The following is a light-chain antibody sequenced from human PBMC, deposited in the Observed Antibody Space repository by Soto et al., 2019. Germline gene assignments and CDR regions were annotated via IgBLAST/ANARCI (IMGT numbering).Light chain of an antibody. CDR2: EGS. V-gene: IGLV2-23*01. J-gene: IGLJ1*01. Sequence: QSVLTQPASVSGSPGQSITISCTGTSSDVGNYNLVSWYQQHPGKAPKLMIYEGSKRPSGLSNRFSGSKSGNTASLTISGLQAEDEADYCCCSYATSSTYVFGTGTKVTVL. CDR1: SSDVGNYNL. CDR3: CSYATSSTYV.